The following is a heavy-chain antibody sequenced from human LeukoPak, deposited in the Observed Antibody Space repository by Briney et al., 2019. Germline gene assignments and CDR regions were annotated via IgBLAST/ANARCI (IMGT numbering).Heavy chain of an antibody. J-gene: IGHJ5*02. CDR3: ARTAMVRGVIYTPYNWFDP. Sequence: PSETLSLTCAVYGGSFSGYYWSWIRQPPGKGLEWIGEINHSGSTNYNPSLKSRVTISVDTSKNQFSLKLSSVTAADTAVYYCARTAMVRGVIYTPYNWFDPWGQGTLVTVSS. CDR2: INHSGST. D-gene: IGHD3-10*01. CDR1: GGSFSGYY. V-gene: IGHV4-34*01.